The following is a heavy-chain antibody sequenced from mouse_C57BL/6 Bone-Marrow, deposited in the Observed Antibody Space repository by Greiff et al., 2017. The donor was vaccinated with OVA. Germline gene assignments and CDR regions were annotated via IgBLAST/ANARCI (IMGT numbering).Heavy chain of an antibody. Sequence: EVQLVESGGGLVQPGGSLKLSCAASGFTFSDYYMYWVRQTPEKRLEWVAYISNGGGSPYYPDTVKGRFTISRDNAKNTLYLQMSRLKSEDTAMYYCARMVVSRYHSKGGYAMDYWGQGTSVTVSS. CDR1: GFTFSDYY. CDR2: ISNGGGSP. J-gene: IGHJ4*01. D-gene: IGHD2-5*01. V-gene: IGHV5-12*01. CDR3: ARMVVSRYHSKGGYAMDY.